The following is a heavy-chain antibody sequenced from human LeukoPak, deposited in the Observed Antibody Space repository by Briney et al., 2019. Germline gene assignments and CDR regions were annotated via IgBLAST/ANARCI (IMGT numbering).Heavy chain of an antibody. J-gene: IGHJ3*02. CDR1: GGSISSGSYY. CDR2: IYTSGST. V-gene: IGHV4-61*02. CDR3: ALKTVAGTFDI. Sequence: PSETLSLTCTVSGGSISSGSYYWSWIRQPAGKGLEWIGRIYTSGSTNYNPSLKSRVTISVDTSKKQFSLKLSSVTAADTAVYYCALKTVAGTFDIWGQGTMVTVSS. D-gene: IGHD6-19*01.